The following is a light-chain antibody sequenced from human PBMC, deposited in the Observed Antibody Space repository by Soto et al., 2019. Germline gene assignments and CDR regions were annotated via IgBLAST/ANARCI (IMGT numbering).Light chain of an antibody. CDR3: QQRSNWPRT. CDR1: QSVSSY. V-gene: IGKV3-11*01. Sequence: EIVLTQSPATLSLSPGERATLSCRASQSVSSYLAWYQQKPGQAPRLLIYDASNRATGMPARFSGSGSGTDFTLIISSLEPEDFAVYYCQQRSNWPRTFGQGTKLEIK. J-gene: IGKJ2*01. CDR2: DAS.